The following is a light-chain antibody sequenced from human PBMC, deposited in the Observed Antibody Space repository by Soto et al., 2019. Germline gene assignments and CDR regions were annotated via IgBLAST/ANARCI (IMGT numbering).Light chain of an antibody. CDR2: FGS. Sequence: EIVMTQSPLTLPVTPGEPASISCRSSQSLLYNNTYNHLDWYVQKPGQSPQLLIYFGSNRAPGVPDRFSGSGSGTDFTLKINRVEAEDVGTYYCMQALQSLTFGQGTRLEIQ. V-gene: IGKV2-28*01. J-gene: IGKJ5*01. CDR1: QSLLYNNTYNH. CDR3: MQALQSLT.